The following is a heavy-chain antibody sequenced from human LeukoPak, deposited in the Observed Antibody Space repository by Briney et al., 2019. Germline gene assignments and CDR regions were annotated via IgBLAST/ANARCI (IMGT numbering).Heavy chain of an antibody. D-gene: IGHD3-16*02. J-gene: IGHJ4*02. V-gene: IGHV4-34*01. CDR3: ARGRYYDYVWGSYRQPPDY. CDR1: GGSFSGYY. CDR2: INHSGST. Sequence: PSETLSLTCAVYGGSFSGYYWSWIRQPPGKGLEWIGEINHSGSTNYNPSLKSRVTISVDTSKNQFSLKLSSVTAADTAVYYCARGRYYDYVWGSYRQPPDYWGQGTLVTVSS.